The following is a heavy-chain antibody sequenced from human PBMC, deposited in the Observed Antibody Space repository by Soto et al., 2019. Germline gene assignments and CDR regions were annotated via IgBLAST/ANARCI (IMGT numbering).Heavy chain of an antibody. CDR1: GLTFSSYS. J-gene: IGHJ6*02. CDR2: ISSSSSYI. D-gene: IGHD6-6*01. CDR3: ARVPRWLVDSYWMVV. Sequence: PGGSLRLSCAASGLTFSSYSMNWVRQAPGKGLEWISSISSSSSYIYYADSVKGRFTISRDNAKNSLYLQMNSLRAEDTAVYYCARVPRWLVDSYWMVVLCQGALVTISS. V-gene: IGHV3-21*04.